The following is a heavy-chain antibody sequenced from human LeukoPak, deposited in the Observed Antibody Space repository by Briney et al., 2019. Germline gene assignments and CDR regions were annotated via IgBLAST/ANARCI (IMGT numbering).Heavy chain of an antibody. D-gene: IGHD6-6*01. V-gene: IGHV4-4*09. CDR2: IYTSGST. J-gene: IGHJ6*03. CDR3: ARLFGKLVDEVYYMDV. Sequence: SETLSLTCTVSGGSISSYYWSWIRQPPGKGLEWIGYIYTSGSTNYNPSLKSRVTISVDTSKNQFSLKLSSVTAADTAVYYWARLFGKLVDEVYYMDVWGKGTTVTVSS. CDR1: GGSISSYY.